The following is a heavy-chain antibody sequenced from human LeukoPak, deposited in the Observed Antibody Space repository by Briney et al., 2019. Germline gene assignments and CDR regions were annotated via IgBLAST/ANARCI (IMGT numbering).Heavy chain of an antibody. V-gene: IGHV4-34*01. CDR1: HGSVSSYY. Sequence: SETLSLTCGVSHGSVSSYYWSWIRQSPGKGLEWIGEINHSGRAGYNPSLKSRVTLSIDTSKNQVSLKVNSVTAADTAIYYCARPARPYRQMNWFDSWGQGTLVTVSS. J-gene: IGHJ5*01. CDR2: INHSGRA. CDR3: ARPARPYRQMNWFDS.